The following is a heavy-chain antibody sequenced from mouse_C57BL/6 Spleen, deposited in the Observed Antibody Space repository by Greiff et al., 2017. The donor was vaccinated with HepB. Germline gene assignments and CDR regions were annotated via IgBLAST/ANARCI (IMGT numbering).Heavy chain of an antibody. CDR3: ARGGITTVVAPNY. D-gene: IGHD1-1*01. Sequence: EVKLMESGPGLVKPSQSLSLTCSVTGYSITSGYYWNWIRQFPGNKLEWMGYISYDGSNNYNPSLKNQISITRDTSKNQFFLKLNSVTTEDTATYYCARGGITTVVAPNYWGQGTTLTVSS. J-gene: IGHJ2*01. CDR2: ISYDGSN. CDR1: GYSITSGYY. V-gene: IGHV3-6*01.